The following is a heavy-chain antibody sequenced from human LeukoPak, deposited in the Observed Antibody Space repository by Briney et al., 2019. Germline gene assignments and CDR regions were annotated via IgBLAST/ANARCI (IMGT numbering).Heavy chain of an antibody. Sequence: SETLSLTCTVSGYSISSGYYWGWIRQPPGKGLEWIGSIYHSGSTYYNPSLKSRVTISVDTSKNQFSLKLSSVTAADTAVYYCARDGGSYYPLDYWGQGTLVTVSS. CDR3: ARDGGSYYPLDY. D-gene: IGHD1-26*01. CDR1: GYSISSGYY. CDR2: IYHSGST. J-gene: IGHJ4*02. V-gene: IGHV4-38-2*02.